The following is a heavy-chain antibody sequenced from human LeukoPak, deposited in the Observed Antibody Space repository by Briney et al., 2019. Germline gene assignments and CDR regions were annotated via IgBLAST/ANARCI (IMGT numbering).Heavy chain of an antibody. CDR3: ARGAYYYED. CDR2: ISSSSSTI. J-gene: IGHJ4*02. Sequence: GGSLRLSCAASGFTVDSNYLSWVRQAPGKGLEWVSYISSSSSTIYYADSVKGRFTISRDNAKNSLYLQMNSLRAEDTAVYYCARGAYYYEDWGQGTLVTVSS. CDR1: GFTVDSNY. V-gene: IGHV3-48*01. D-gene: IGHD3-22*01.